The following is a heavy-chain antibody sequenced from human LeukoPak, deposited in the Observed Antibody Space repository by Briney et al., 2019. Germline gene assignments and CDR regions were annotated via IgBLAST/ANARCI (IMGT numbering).Heavy chain of an antibody. V-gene: IGHV3-23*01. D-gene: IGHD6-6*01. J-gene: IGHJ4*02. CDR1: GFTSIAYA. CDR2: ISGGGVTT. Sequence: GGSLRLSCVGSGFTSIAYALTWARQAPGKGLEWVSGISGGGVTTYYADSVKGRFTISRDNSKNTLYLQMNSLRAEDTAVYYCAKGSAAARPYYFDYWGQGTLVTVSS. CDR3: AKGSAAARPYYFDY.